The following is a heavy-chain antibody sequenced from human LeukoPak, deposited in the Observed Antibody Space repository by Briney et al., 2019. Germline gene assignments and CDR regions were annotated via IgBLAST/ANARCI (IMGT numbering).Heavy chain of an antibody. Sequence: SETLSLTCTVSGGSISSYYWSWIRQPAGKGLEWIGRIYTSGSTNYNPSLKSRVAMSVDTSKNQFSLKLSSVTAADTAVYYCARDFPYYDYVWGSYRYYFDYWGQGTLVTVSS. D-gene: IGHD3-16*02. J-gene: IGHJ4*02. CDR2: IYTSGST. CDR3: ARDFPYYDYVWGSYRYYFDY. V-gene: IGHV4-4*07. CDR1: GGSISSYY.